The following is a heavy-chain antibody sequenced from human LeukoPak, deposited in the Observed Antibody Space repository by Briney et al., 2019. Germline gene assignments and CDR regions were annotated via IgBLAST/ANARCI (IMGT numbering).Heavy chain of an antibody. CDR2: ISYDGSNK. CDR3: ARETSQKGAHYMDV. D-gene: IGHD3-16*01. CDR1: GFTFSSYA. V-gene: IGHV3-30*04. Sequence: GGSLRLSCAASGFTFSSYAMHWVRQAPGKGLEWVAVISYDGSNKYYADSVKGRFTISRDNSKNTLYLQMNSLRAEDTAVYYCARETSQKGAHYMDVWGKGTTVTISS. J-gene: IGHJ6*03.